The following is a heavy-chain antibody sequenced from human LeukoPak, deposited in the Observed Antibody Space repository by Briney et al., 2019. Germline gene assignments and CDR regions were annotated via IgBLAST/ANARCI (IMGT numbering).Heavy chain of an antibody. D-gene: IGHD5-12*01. J-gene: IGHJ4*02. CDR2: IYYGRTT. V-gene: IGHV4-39*01. Sequence: SETLSLTCTVSAGSISSSSHHWGWIRQSPGKGLEWIGSIYYGRTTYYNPSLNSRVTISVVTSKNQFSLQLNSVTAADTAVYYCVRHDGRGGATMGALDSWGQGSLVNVSS. CDR3: VRHDGRGGATMGALDS. CDR1: AGSISSSSHH.